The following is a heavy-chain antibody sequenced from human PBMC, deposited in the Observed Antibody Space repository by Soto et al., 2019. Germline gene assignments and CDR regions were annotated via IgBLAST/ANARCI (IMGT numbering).Heavy chain of an antibody. CDR1: GGSFSGYY. V-gene: IGHV4-34*01. Sequence: SETLSLTCAVYGGSFSGYYWSWIRQPPGKGLEWIGEINHSGSTNYNPSLKSRVTISVDTSKNQFSLKLSSVTAADTAVYYCARGPHPSLRITMVRGAPPRGPRRFDYWGHGTLVTVSS. D-gene: IGHD3-10*01. J-gene: IGHJ4*01. CDR2: INHSGST. CDR3: ARGPHPSLRITMVRGAPPRGPRRFDY.